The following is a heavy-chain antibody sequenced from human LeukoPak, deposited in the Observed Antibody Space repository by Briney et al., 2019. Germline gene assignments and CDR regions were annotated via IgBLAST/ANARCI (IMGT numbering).Heavy chain of an antibody. CDR2: INSDGSST. CDR3: ARDDLAYCGGDCLIDY. V-gene: IGHV3-74*01. CDR1: GSTFSSYW. J-gene: IGHJ4*02. D-gene: IGHD2-21*02. Sequence: PGGSLRLSCAASGSTFSSYWMHWVRQAPGKGLVWVSRINSDGSSTSYADSVKGRFTISRDNAKNTLYLQMNSLRAEDTAVYYCARDDLAYCGGDCLIDYWGQGTLVTVSS.